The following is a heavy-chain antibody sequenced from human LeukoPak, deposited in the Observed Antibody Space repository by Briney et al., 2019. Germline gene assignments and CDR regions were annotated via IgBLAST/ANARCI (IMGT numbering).Heavy chain of an antibody. CDR2: ISYDGSNK. Sequence: GRSLRLSCAASGFTFSSYAMHWVRQAPGKGLEWVAVISYDGSNKYYADSVKGRFTISRDNSKNTLYLQMNSLRAEDTAVYYCARAHPVFGANTEYSYYYMDVWGKGTTVTVSS. CDR3: ARAHPVFGANTEYSYYYMDV. D-gene: IGHD3-3*01. J-gene: IGHJ6*03. V-gene: IGHV3-30*01. CDR1: GFTFSSYA.